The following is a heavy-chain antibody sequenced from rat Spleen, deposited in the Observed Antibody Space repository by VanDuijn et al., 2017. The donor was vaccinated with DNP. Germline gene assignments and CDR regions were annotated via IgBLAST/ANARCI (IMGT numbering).Heavy chain of an antibody. CDR3: ARRRTIRPYYYAMDA. Sequence: EVQLVESGGGLVQPGRSLKLSCAASGFTFSNYGMAWVRQAPTKGLEWVASISTGGGDTYYRDSVKGRFTISRDNAKSSLYLQMDSLRSEDTATYYCARRRTIRPYYYAMDAWGQGASVTVSS. J-gene: IGHJ4*01. CDR2: ISTGGGDT. CDR1: GFTFSNYG. V-gene: IGHV5S13*01.